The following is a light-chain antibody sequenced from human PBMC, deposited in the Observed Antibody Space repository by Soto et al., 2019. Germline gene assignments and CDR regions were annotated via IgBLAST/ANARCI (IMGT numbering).Light chain of an antibody. V-gene: IGKV1D-12*01. CDR2: AAS. J-gene: IGKJ4*01. Sequence: DIQMTQSPSSVSASIGDRLTITCRASQSISSWLAWYQQKPGKAPKLLIFAASTLQSGVPSRFSGSGSGTDFTLTISGLQPEDVATYHCQQAASFPLTFGGGTKVEIK. CDR3: QQAASFPLT. CDR1: QSISSW.